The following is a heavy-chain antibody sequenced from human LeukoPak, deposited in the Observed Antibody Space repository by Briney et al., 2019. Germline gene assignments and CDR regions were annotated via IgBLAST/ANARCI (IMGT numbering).Heavy chain of an antibody. CDR1: GGSFSGYY. D-gene: IGHD3-10*01. J-gene: IGHJ4*02. Sequence: SETLSLTCAVYGGSFSGYYWSWIRQPPGKGLEWIGEINHSGSTNYNPSLKSRVTISVDTSKNQFSLKLNSVTAADAAVYYCARSGRGSSAGFDYWGQGTLVTVSS. CDR3: ARSGRGSSAGFDY. CDR2: INHSGST. V-gene: IGHV4-34*01.